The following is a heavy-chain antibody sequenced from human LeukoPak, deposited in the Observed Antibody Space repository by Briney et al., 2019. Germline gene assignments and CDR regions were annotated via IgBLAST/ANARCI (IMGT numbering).Heavy chain of an antibody. J-gene: IGHJ4*02. D-gene: IGHD6-25*01. CDR3: AKDQSPRSGLVDY. V-gene: IGHV3-7*03. CDR1: GFTFSSGW. Sequence: GGSLRLSCAASGFTFSSGWMSWVRQAPGKGLEWVANINQDGSEKYYVDSVKGRFTISRDNSKNTLYLQMNSLRAEDTAVYYCAKDQSPRSGLVDYWGQGTLVTVSS. CDR2: INQDGSEK.